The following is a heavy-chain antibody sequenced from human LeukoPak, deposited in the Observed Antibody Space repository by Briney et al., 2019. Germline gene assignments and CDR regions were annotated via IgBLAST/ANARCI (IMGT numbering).Heavy chain of an antibody. D-gene: IGHD6-6*01. V-gene: IGHV3-21*01. CDR2: ISSSSSYI. CDR3: ARDRWPYSSSSGTIMDV. CDR1: GFTFSSYS. J-gene: IGHJ6*03. Sequence: GGSLRLSCAASGFTFSSYSMNWVRQAPGKGLEWVSSISSSSSYIYYADSVKGRFTISRDNAKNSLYLQMNSLRAEDTAVYYCARDRWPYSSSSGTIMDVWGKGTTVTVSS.